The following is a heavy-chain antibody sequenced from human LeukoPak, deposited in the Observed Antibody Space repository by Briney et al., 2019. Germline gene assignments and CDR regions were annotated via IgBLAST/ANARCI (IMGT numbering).Heavy chain of an antibody. D-gene: IGHD3-10*01. V-gene: IGHV3-23*01. CDR1: GFTFSSYA. J-gene: IGHJ4*02. Sequence: GGSLRLSCAASGFTFSSYAMSWVRQAPGKGLEWVSAISGSGGSTYYADSVKGRFTISRDNSKNTLYLQMNSLRADDTAVYYCAKTHMFRGVIEYYFDYWGQGTLVTVSS. CDR3: AKTHMFRGVIEYYFDY. CDR2: ISGSGGST.